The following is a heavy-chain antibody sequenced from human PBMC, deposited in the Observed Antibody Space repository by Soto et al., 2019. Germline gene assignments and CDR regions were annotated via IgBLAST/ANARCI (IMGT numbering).Heavy chain of an antibody. V-gene: IGHV3-33*01. Sequence: QVQLVESGGGVVQPGRSLRLSCAASGFTFSSYGMHWVRQXPXXXXXWVAVIWYDGXNXXXADXVKXRFTXXRXNSXXXXXXXXXXXXXXXXXXXXXXXXXXXXXXXYXDYWGQGTLVTVSS. CDR1: GFTFSSYG. J-gene: IGHJ4*02. CDR3: XXXXXXXXXXYXDY. CDR2: IWYDGXNX.